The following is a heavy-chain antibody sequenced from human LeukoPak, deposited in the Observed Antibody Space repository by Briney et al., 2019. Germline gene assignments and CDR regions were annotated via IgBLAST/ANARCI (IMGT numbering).Heavy chain of an antibody. Sequence: PGGSLRLSCAASGFTFSSYAMSWVRQAPRKGLEWVSAISGSGGSTYYADSVKGRFTISRDNSKNTLYLQMNSLRAEDTAVYYCAKATELRPAPFFDYWGQGTLVTVSS. V-gene: IGHV3-23*01. D-gene: IGHD1-7*01. CDR1: GFTFSSYA. CDR2: ISGSGGST. CDR3: AKATELRPAPFFDY. J-gene: IGHJ4*02.